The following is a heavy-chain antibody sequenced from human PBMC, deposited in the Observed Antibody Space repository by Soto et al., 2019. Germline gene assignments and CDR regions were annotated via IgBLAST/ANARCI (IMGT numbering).Heavy chain of an antibody. V-gene: IGHV4-4*02. Sequence: PAETLCLTCAVSGVSISSNNWWSWVRQPPGNGLEWIGEIYHSGSTNYNQSLKIRFTISVDKSKNQFSLKMSSVTAADTAVSYFERYSTSGGVDXSGQGTWVHVSX. D-gene: IGHD2-2*01. J-gene: IGHJ4*02. CDR3: ERYSTSGGVDX. CDR1: GVSISSNNW. CDR2: IYHSGST.